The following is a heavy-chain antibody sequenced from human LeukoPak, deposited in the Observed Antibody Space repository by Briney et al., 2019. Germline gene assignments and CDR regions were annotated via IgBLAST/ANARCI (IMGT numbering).Heavy chain of an antibody. V-gene: IGHV3-30*02. Sequence: GGSLRLSCAASGFTFSSYGMHWVRQAPGKGLEWVAFIRYDGSNKYYADSVKGRFTISRDNSKNTLNLEMNSLRTEDTAVYYCAKDLADYGGNTPDAFDIWGQGTMVTVSS. J-gene: IGHJ3*02. D-gene: IGHD4-23*01. CDR1: GFTFSSYG. CDR3: AKDLADYGGNTPDAFDI. CDR2: IRYDGSNK.